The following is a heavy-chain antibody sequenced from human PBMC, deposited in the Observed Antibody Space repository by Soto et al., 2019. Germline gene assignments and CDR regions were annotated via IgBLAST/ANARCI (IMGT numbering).Heavy chain of an antibody. J-gene: IGHJ3*02. CDR2: IVVGSGNT. Sequence: SVKVSCKASGFTFTSSAMQWVRQARGQRLEWIGWIVVGSGNTNYAQKFQERVTITRDMSTSTAYMELSSLRSEDTAVYYCAAKVQRWPRAFDIWGQGTMVTVSS. CDR1: GFTFTSSA. V-gene: IGHV1-58*02. D-gene: IGHD6-19*01. CDR3: AAKVQRWPRAFDI.